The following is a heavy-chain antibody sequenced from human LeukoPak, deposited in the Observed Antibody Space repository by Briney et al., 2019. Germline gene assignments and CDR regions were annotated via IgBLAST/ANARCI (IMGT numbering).Heavy chain of an antibody. CDR3: ANIPNSFGPDY. V-gene: IGHV3-30*02. D-gene: IGHD3-16*01. CDR2: EQKDGSYK. Sequence: GGSLRLSCATSEFSFSSHGMHWARQAPGKGLEWVAFEQKDGSYKKYADSVKGRFTISRDNSKNTLYLEMNSLRVEDTAVYYCANIPNSFGPDYWGQGSLVTVSS. J-gene: IGHJ4*02. CDR1: EFSFSSHG.